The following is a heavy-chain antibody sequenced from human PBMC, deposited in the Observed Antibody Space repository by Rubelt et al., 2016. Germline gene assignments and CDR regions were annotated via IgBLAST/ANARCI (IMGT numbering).Heavy chain of an antibody. J-gene: IGHJ4*02. V-gene: IGHV4-59*08. CDR1: GGSISSYY. CDR3: ARRGYSSGWAFDY. D-gene: IGHD6-19*01. Sequence: QVQLQESGPGLVKPSETLSLTCTVSGGSISSYYWSWIRQPPGKGLEWIGYIYYSGSTNYNPALKSRVTISVDTSKNQFSLKLSSVTAADTAVYYCARRGYSSGWAFDYWGQGTLVTVSS. CDR2: IYYSGST.